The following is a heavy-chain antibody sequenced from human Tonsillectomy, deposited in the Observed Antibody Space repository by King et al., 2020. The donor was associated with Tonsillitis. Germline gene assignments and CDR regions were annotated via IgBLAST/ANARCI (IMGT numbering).Heavy chain of an antibody. CDR2: IKSKTDGGTT. J-gene: IGHJ4*02. V-gene: IGHV3-15*01. D-gene: IGHD3-22*01. CDR3: TTAYYFDSSTYYHIPFDY. Sequence: VQLVESGGGLVKPGGSLRLSCAASGFTFSNAWMSWVRQGPEKGLEWVGRIKSKTDGGTTDYAAPVQGSFTISQVDSKNTLYLQMNSLKTEDTAVYYCTTAYYFDSSTYYHIPFDYWGQGTLVTVSS. CDR1: GFTFSNAW.